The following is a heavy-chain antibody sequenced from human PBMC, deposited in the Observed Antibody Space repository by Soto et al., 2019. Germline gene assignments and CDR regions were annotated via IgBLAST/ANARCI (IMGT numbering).Heavy chain of an antibody. CDR2: INPSGGIT. CDR3: PRPLDGARVDGFDV. CDR1: GYTFTTYY. J-gene: IGHJ3*01. D-gene: IGHD2-8*01. Sequence: ASVKFSCKASGYTFTTYYMHWVRQAPGQVLECMVIINPSGGITSYXXKFQGRVXXTRDTSTRTVXMELSSLTSEDTAVYFCPRPLDGARVDGFDVXX. V-gene: IGHV1-46*01.